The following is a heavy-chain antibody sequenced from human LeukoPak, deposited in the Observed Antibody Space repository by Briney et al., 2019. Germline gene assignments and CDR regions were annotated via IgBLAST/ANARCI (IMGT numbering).Heavy chain of an antibody. CDR3: VRDQYSSGSL. CDR1: GFTFSSYW. D-gene: IGHD6-19*01. J-gene: IGHJ4*02. Sequence: GGSPRLSCAASGFTFSSYWMSWVRQAPGKGLEWVANIKQDGSEKYYVDSVKGRFTISRDNAKNSLYLQMNNLRAEDTALYYCVRDQYSSGSLWGQGTLVTVPP. V-gene: IGHV3-7*01. CDR2: IKQDGSEK.